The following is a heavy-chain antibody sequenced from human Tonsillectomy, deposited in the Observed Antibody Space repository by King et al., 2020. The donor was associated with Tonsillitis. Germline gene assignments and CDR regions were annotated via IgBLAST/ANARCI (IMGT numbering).Heavy chain of an antibody. Sequence: VQLVESGGGVDQPGGSLRLSCAASGFTFSSYGMHWVRQAPGKGLEWVTFILYDGGNKQYADSVKGRFTISRDNSQNTVYLQMNSLRAEDTAVYYCGGMVYEGDCWGQGTLVTVPS. D-gene: IGHD2-8*01. V-gene: IGHV3-30*02. CDR1: GFTFSSYG. CDR2: ILYDGGNK. CDR3: GGMVYEGDC. J-gene: IGHJ4*02.